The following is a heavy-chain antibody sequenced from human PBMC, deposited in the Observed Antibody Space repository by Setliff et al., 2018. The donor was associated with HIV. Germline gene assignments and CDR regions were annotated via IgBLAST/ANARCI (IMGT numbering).Heavy chain of an antibody. J-gene: IGHJ6*02. Sequence: PEETLSLTCTVSGVSFSTDMYYWGWIRQPPGKGLEWVGSVYYNGKIFYNPSLKSRVTISLDSSKNQLSLRLKSVTAADTAVYFCARRAESTTTWFSSWYSYDMDVWGQGTTVTVSS. CDR2: VYYNGKI. V-gene: IGHV4-39*01. CDR1: GVSFSTDMYY. D-gene: IGHD2-15*01. CDR3: ARRAESTTTWFSSWYSYDMDV.